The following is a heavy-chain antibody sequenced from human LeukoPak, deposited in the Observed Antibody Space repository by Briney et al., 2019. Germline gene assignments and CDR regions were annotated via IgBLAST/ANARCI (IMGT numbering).Heavy chain of an antibody. Sequence: PSETLSLTCTVSGGSISSYYWSWIRQPAGKGLEWIGRIYTSGSTNYNPSLKSRVTMSVDTSKNQFSLKLSSVTAADTAVYYCARHDEIHSGNYPFDYWGQGTLVNVSS. J-gene: IGHJ4*02. CDR2: IYTSGST. D-gene: IGHD1-26*01. CDR3: ARHDEIHSGNYPFDY. CDR1: GGSISSYY. V-gene: IGHV4-4*07.